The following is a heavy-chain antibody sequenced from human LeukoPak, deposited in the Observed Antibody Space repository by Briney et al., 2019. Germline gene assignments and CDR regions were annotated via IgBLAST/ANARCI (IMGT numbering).Heavy chain of an antibody. V-gene: IGHV3-48*01. CDR2: ITSSSSTI. Sequence: PGGSLRLSCAASGFTFSNYNMNWVRQAPGKGLEWASHITSSSSTIYYADSVRGRFTISRDNAKNSLYLQMNSLRAEDTAVYYCARTNSLFDYWGQGTLVTVSS. J-gene: IGHJ4*02. CDR1: GFTFSNYN. D-gene: IGHD3-16*02. CDR3: ARTNSLFDY.